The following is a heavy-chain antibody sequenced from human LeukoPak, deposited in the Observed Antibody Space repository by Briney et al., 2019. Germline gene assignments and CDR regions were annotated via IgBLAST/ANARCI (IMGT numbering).Heavy chain of an antibody. CDR3: ARHSALDGLDY. CDR1: GGSFSGYY. V-gene: IGHV4-34*01. CDR2: INHSGST. Sequence: KSSETLSLTCAVYGGSFSGYYWSWIRQPPGKGLEWIGEINHSGSTNYNPSLKSRVTISVDTSKNQFSLKLSSVTAADTAVYYCARHSALDGLDYWGQGTLVTISS. D-gene: IGHD1-1*01. J-gene: IGHJ4*02.